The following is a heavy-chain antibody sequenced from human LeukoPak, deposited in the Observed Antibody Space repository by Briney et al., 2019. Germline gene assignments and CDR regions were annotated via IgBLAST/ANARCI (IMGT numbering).Heavy chain of an antibody. CDR1: GFTVSNTY. D-gene: IGHD6-13*01. Sequence: PGGSLRLSCAASGFTVSNTYMSWVRQAPGKGLEWVSYISSGSITMYYADSVKGRFTISRDNAKNSLYLQMNSLRDEDTAVYYCARDQPGIPWGQGTLVTVSS. CDR2: ISSGSITM. V-gene: IGHV3-48*02. J-gene: IGHJ4*02. CDR3: ARDQPGIP.